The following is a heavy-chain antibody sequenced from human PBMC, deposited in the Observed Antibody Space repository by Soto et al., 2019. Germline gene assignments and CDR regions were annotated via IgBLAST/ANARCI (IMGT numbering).Heavy chain of an antibody. J-gene: IGHJ4*02. CDR2: IYSSGST. V-gene: IGHV4-59*08. D-gene: IGHD4-17*01. CDR1: GGSIGSYY. Sequence: SETLSLTCAVSGGSIGSYYWSWIRQPPGKGLEWIGYIYSSGSTNYNPSLKSRVTISVDTSKNQLSLKLSSVTAADTAVYYCARRYGPGFDYWGQGTLVTVSS. CDR3: ARRYGPGFDY.